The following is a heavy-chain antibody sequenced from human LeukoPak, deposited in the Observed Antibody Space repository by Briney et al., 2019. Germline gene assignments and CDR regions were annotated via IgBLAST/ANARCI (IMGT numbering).Heavy chain of an antibody. V-gene: IGHV5-51*01. CDR3: ARQQWLVKGWFDP. CDR2: IYPGDSDT. Sequence: GESLKISCKGSGYSFTSYWIGWVRQMPGKGLEWMGIIYPGDSDTRYSPSFQGQVTISADKSISTAYLQWSSLKASDTAMYYRARQQWLVKGWFDPWGQGTLVTVSS. CDR1: GYSFTSYW. D-gene: IGHD6-19*01. J-gene: IGHJ5*02.